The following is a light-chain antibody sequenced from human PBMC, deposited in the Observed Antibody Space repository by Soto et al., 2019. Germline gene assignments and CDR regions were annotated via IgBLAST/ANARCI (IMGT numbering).Light chain of an antibody. CDR3: QQYSSYPFT. CDR2: MAS. V-gene: IGKV1-5*03. CDR1: QSISSW. Sequence: DIQMTQSPSTLSASVGDRVTITCRASQSISSWLAWYQQKPGTAPNLLIYMASSLQSGLSSRFSGSGSGTEFPLTIISLQPDDFATYSCQQYSSYPFTFGQGTKLEIK. J-gene: IGKJ2*01.